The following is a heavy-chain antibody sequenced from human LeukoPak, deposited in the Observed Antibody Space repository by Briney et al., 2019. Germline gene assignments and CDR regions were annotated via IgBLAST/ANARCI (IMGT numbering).Heavy chain of an antibody. J-gene: IGHJ4*02. CDR2: INPGSGVT. CDR3: ARDKGGATTQDY. Sequence: ASVKVSCKASGYTFTSYGISWVRQAPGQGLEWMGWINPGSGVTSYAQNFQGRVTMTRDTSISTAYMELSGLRSDDTAVFYCARDKGGATTQDYWGQGTLVTVSS. V-gene: IGHV1-2*02. D-gene: IGHD1-26*01. CDR1: GYTFTSYG.